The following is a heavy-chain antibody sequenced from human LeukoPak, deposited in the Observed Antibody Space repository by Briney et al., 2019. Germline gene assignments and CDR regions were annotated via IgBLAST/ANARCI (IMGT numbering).Heavy chain of an antibody. Sequence: GASVKVSCKTSGYAFINYAINWVRQAPGQGLEWMGGINTNTGNPTYAQGFTGRFVFSLDTSVSTTYLQISSLETEDTAIYYCARSNNDGDYLGVGFDYWGQGALVTVSS. CDR3: ARSNNDGDYLGVGFDY. D-gene: IGHD4-17*01. CDR1: GYAFINYA. CDR2: INTNTGNP. V-gene: IGHV7-4-1*02. J-gene: IGHJ4*02.